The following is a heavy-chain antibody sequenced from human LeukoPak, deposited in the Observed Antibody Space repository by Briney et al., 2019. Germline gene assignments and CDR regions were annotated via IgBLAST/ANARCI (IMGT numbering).Heavy chain of an antibody. V-gene: IGHV3-23*01. J-gene: IGHJ4*02. D-gene: IGHD3-9*01. CDR1: GFTFSNYA. CDR2: IPGSGGNT. Sequence: PGRSLKPSCAAPGFTFSNYAMSWVRPAPGKGLGWVSAIPGSGGNTYYADSVKGRFTISRDNSKNTVFLQMNSLRAEDTAVYYCAKWGDYDVLTGYYVSDYWGQGTLVTVSS. CDR3: AKWGDYDVLTGYYVSDY.